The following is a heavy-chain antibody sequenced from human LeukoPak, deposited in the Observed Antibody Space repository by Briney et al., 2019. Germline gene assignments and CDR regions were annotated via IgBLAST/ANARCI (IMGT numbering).Heavy chain of an antibody. CDR1: AFTFSTYW. CDR2: INSDGSST. CDR3: ARGDVFFDN. Sequence: GGSLRLSCAASAFTFSTYWMHWVRQAPGKGLVWVSRINSDGSSTSYADSVKGRFTIFRDNAKNTLYLQMNSLRAEDTAVYYCARGDVFFDNWGQGTLVTVSS. V-gene: IGHV3-74*01. J-gene: IGHJ4*02. D-gene: IGHD3-16*01.